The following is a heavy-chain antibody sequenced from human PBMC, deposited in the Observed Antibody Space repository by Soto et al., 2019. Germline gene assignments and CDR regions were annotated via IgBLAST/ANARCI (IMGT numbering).Heavy chain of an antibody. V-gene: IGHV3-33*01. D-gene: IGHD4-17*01. CDR3: ARDNHGDYAPFPIVLYYGMYV. CDR1: GFTFSSYG. Sequence: QVQLVESGGGVVQPGRSLRLSCAASGFTFSSYGMHWVRQAPGKGLEWVAVIWYDGSNKYYADSVKGRFTISRDNSKNTLYLQMNSLRAEDTAVYFCARDNHGDYAPFPIVLYYGMYVWGQGTTVTVSS. J-gene: IGHJ6*02. CDR2: IWYDGSNK.